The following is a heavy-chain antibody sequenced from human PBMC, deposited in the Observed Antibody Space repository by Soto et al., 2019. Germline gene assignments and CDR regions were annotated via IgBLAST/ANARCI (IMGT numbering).Heavy chain of an antibody. CDR2: IIPIFGTA. D-gene: IGHD3-10*01. V-gene: IGHV1-69*01. CDR3: ASRPYYYGSGTAATGYGMDV. Sequence: QVQLVQSGAEVKKPGSSVKVSCKASGGTFSSYAISWVRQAPGQGLEWMGGIIPIFGTANYAQKFQGRVTMTADESTSTAYMELSSLRSEDTAVYYCASRPYYYGSGTAATGYGMDVWGQGTTVTVSS. J-gene: IGHJ6*02. CDR1: GGTFSSYA.